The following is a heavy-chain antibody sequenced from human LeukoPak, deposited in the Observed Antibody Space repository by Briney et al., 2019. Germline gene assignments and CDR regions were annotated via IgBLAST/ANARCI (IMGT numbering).Heavy chain of an antibody. V-gene: IGHV1-69*04. J-gene: IGHJ4*02. D-gene: IGHD3-10*01. Sequence: SVKVSCKAFGGTFSRNAFTWVRQAPGQGLEWMGRINPILGMTNYAQKFQDRVSMSADKSTSTAYMELRSLRSEDTAVYYCASGSYTVSLIDYWGQGTLITVSS. CDR1: GGTFSRNA. CDR3: ASGSYTVSLIDY. CDR2: INPILGMT.